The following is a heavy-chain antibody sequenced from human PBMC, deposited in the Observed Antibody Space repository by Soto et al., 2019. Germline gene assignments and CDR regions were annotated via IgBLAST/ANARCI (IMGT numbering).Heavy chain of an antibody. J-gene: IGHJ6*02. CDR2: IIPIFGTA. V-gene: IGHV1-69*13. D-gene: IGHD2-2*01. Sequence: SVKVSCKASGGTFSSYAMSWVRQAPGQGLEWMGGIIPIFGTANYAQKFQGRVTITADESTSTAYMELSSLRSEDTAVYYCARSQGSSTSLEIYYYYYYGMDVWGQGTTVTVSS. CDR1: GGTFSSYA. CDR3: ARSQGSSTSLEIYYYYYYGMDV.